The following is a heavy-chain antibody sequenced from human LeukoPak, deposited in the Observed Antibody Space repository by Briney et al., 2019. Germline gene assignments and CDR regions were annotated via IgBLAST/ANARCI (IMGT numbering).Heavy chain of an antibody. Sequence: SETLSLTCTVSGGSISSYYWSWIRQPPGKGLEWIGYIYYSGSTNYNPSLKSRVTISVDTSKNQFSLKLSSVTAADTAVYYCARTAIKEIDYWGQGTLVTVSS. CDR1: GGSISSYY. CDR2: IYYSGST. V-gene: IGHV4-59*01. J-gene: IGHJ4*02. CDR3: ARTAIKEIDY. D-gene: IGHD3-9*01.